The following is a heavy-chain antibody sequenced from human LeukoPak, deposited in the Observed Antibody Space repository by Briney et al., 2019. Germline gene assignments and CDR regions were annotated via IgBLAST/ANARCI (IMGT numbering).Heavy chain of an antibody. D-gene: IGHD4-17*01. CDR1: GFTFSGSA. CDR2: IRSKANSYAT. J-gene: IGHJ4*02. CDR3: TRHVSTGGNTVTTPPLN. V-gene: IGHV3-73*01. Sequence: GGSLRLSCAASGFTFSGSAMHWVRQASGKGLEWVGRIRSKANSYATAYAASVKGRFTISRDDSKNTAYLQMNSLKTEDTAVYYCTRHVSTGGNTVTTPPLNWGQGTLVTVSS.